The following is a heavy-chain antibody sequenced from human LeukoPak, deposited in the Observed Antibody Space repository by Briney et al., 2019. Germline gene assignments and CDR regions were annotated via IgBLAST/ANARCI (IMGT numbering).Heavy chain of an antibody. CDR2: ISAYNGNT. Sequence: ASVKVSCKASGYTFTSYGISWVRQAPGQGLEWMGWISAYNGNTNYAQKLQGRVTMTRDTSTSTVYMELSSLRSEDTAVYYCARDGDYVDYWGQGTLVTVSS. J-gene: IGHJ4*02. CDR1: GYTFTSYG. V-gene: IGHV1-18*01. CDR3: ARDGDYVDY. D-gene: IGHD4-17*01.